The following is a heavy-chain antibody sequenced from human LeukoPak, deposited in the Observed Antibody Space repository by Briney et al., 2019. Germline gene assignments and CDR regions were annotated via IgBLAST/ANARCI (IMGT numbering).Heavy chain of an antibody. CDR3: AKAVGVAVDNWFDP. V-gene: IGHV3-30*18. CDR1: GFTFSSYG. J-gene: IGHJ5*02. Sequence: PGGPLRLSCAASGFTFSSYGMHWVRQAPGKGLEWGAGISYDGSNKYYADSVKGRFTISRDNSKNTLYLQMNSLRAEDTAVYYCAKAVGVAVDNWFDPWGQGTLVTVSS. D-gene: IGHD3-3*01. CDR2: ISYDGSNK.